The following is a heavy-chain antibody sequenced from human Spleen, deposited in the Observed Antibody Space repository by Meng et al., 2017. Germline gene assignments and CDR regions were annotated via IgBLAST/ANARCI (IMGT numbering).Heavy chain of an antibody. Sequence: SETLSLTCTVSGGSISSSSYYWGWIRQPPGKGLEWIGSIYYSGSTYYNPSLKSRVTISVDTSKNQFSLKLSSVTAADTAVYYCASSESGSYYLVGFDYWGQGTLVTVSS. CDR2: IYYSGST. J-gene: IGHJ4*02. CDR1: GGSISSSSYY. V-gene: IGHV4-39*07. CDR3: ASSESGSYYLVGFDY. D-gene: IGHD1-26*01.